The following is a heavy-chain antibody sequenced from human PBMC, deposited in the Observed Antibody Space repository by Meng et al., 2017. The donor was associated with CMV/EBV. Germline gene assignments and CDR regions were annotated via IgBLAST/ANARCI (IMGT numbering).Heavy chain of an antibody. V-gene: IGHV3-72*01. Sequence: SCAASGCPFSDNYMDWVRQAPGKGLQFVARVRNKGASYSTEYAASVKGRFIISRDDSKNSVYLQMNSLKTEDTAVYYCTKDYLGAGGHWGQGTLVTVSS. CDR2: VRNKGASYST. CDR3: TKDYLGAGGH. J-gene: IGHJ4*02. D-gene: IGHD1-26*01. CDR1: GCPFSDNY.